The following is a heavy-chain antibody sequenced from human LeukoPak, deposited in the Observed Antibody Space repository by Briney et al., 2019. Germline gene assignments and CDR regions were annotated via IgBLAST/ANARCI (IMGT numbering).Heavy chain of an antibody. V-gene: IGHV1-2*02. Sequence: GALVKVSCKASGYAFTGYYIHWVRHAPGQGLEWMGWINPNSGGTNYAQKFQGRVTMTRDTSISTAYMELSRLRSDDTAVYYCAREVAKDHYYDSRHGAFDIWGQGTMVTVSS. CDR3: AREVAKDHYYDSRHGAFDI. D-gene: IGHD3-22*01. CDR1: GYAFTGYY. CDR2: INPNSGGT. J-gene: IGHJ3*02.